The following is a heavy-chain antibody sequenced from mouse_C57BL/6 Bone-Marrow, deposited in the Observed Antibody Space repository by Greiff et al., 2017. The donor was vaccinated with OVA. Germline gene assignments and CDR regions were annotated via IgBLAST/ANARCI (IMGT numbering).Heavy chain of an antibody. CDR3: ARESRGFAY. V-gene: IGHV1-55*01. J-gene: IGHJ3*01. CDR1: GYTFTRYW. CDR2: IYPGSGST. Sequence: VQLQQPGAELVKPGASVKMSCKASGYTFTRYWITWVKQRPGQGLEWIGDIYPGSGSTNYNQKFKSKATLTVDTSSSTAYMQLNSLTSEDSAVYDCARESRGFAYWGQGTLVTVSA.